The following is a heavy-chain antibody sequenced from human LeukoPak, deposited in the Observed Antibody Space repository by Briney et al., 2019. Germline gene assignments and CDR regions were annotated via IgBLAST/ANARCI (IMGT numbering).Heavy chain of an antibody. CDR3: AKGGRGYSYLPDY. V-gene: IGHV3-9*01. Sequence: PSRSLRLSCAASGFTFDDYAMHWVRQVPGKGLEWVSGISWNSGSIGYADSVKGRFTISRDNAKNSLYLQMNSLRAEDTALYYCAKGGRGYSYLPDYWGQGTLVTVSS. CDR2: ISWNSGSI. D-gene: IGHD5-18*01. J-gene: IGHJ4*02. CDR1: GFTFDDYA.